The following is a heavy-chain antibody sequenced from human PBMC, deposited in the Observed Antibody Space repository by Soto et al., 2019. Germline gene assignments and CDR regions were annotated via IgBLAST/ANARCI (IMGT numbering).Heavy chain of an antibody. D-gene: IGHD1-26*01. CDR3: ARVNRYSGSYGLGYYGMDV. Sequence: PRGSLVLCCASSGFTFSIYSMNWVRQAPGKGLEWVSFISSSSSYIYYADSVKGRFTISRDNAKNSLYLQMNSLRAEDTAVYYCARVNRYSGSYGLGYYGMDVWGQGTTVTVSS. V-gene: IGHV3-21*01. J-gene: IGHJ6*01. CDR1: GFTFSIYS. CDR2: ISSSSSYI.